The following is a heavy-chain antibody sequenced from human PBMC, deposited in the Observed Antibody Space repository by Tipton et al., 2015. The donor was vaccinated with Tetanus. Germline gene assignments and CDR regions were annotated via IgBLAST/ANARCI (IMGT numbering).Heavy chain of an antibody. Sequence: SLRLSCAATGFPFGEYYMTWVRQAPGKGLECISYISGSGATIRYADSVKGRFTISRDNSRNTLYLQMSSLRVEDTAVYYCTRTISNDYVAAWGQGTLVTVSS. D-gene: IGHD4-17*01. CDR3: TRTISNDYVAA. CDR1: GFPFGEYY. J-gene: IGHJ4*02. V-gene: IGHV3-11*01. CDR2: ISGSGATI.